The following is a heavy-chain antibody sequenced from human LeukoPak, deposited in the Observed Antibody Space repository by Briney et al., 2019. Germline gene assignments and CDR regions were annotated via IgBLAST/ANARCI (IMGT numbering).Heavy chain of an antibody. CDR2: IRYDGSNK. Sequence: GGSLRLSCAASGFTFSSYGVHWVRQAPGKGLEWVAFIRYDGSNKYYADSVKGRFTISRDNSKNTLYLQMNSLRAEDTAVYYCAKDPPRRYDSSGYYPPDFDYWGQGTLVTVSS. D-gene: IGHD3-22*01. CDR1: GFTFSSYG. J-gene: IGHJ4*02. V-gene: IGHV3-30*02. CDR3: AKDPPRRYDSSGYYPPDFDY.